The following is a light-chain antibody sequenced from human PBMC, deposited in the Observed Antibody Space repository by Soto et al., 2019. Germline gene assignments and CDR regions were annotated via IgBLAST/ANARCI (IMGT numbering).Light chain of an antibody. CDR3: QQYCSSPPIT. CDR2: GAS. J-gene: IGKJ5*01. V-gene: IGKV3-20*01. CDR1: QSVSSSY. Sequence: EIVLTQSPGTLSLSPGERATLSCRASQSVSSSYLAWYQQKPGQAPRLLIYGASSRATGIPDRVSGSGSGTDFTLTISRLEPEDFAVYYGQQYCSSPPITFGQGTRLEIK.